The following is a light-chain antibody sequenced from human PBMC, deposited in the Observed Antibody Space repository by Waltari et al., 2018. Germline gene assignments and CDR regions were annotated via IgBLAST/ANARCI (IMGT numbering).Light chain of an antibody. J-gene: IGLJ7*01. CDR2: DTS. CDR1: TGAVTSGHY. CDR3: LLSYSGARAG. Sequence: QAVVTQEPSLTVSPGGTVTLTCGSSTGAVTSGHYPYWFQQKPGQAPRTLIYDTSNKHSWTPARFSGSLLGGKAALTLSGAQPEDEAEYYCLLSYSGARAGFGGGTQLTVL. V-gene: IGLV7-46*01.